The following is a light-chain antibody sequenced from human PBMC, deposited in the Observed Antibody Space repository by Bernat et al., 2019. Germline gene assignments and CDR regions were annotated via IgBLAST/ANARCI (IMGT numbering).Light chain of an antibody. CDR2: QDK. V-gene: IGLV3-1*01. CDR1: NFENKY. Sequence: SFVLTQPPSVSVSPGQTATIACSGTNFENKYVCWYQQKTGQAPVLIIYQDKRRPSGIPERFSGSKSGNAASLTISGLQADDEADYYCCSYAGTYNWVFGGGTKVTVL. CDR3: CSYAGTYNWV. J-gene: IGLJ3*02.